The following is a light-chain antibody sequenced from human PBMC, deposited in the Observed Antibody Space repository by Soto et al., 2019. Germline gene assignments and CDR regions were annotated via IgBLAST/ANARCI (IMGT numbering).Light chain of an antibody. Sequence: HSVLTQPPSVSGSPGQSVTISCTGASSDVGSYNRVSWYQQFPATAPKLLIYEVSNRPSGVPDRFSGSKSGNTASLTISGLQAEDEADYYCSSYTSSSTYVFGTGTKLTVL. CDR1: SSDVGSYNR. V-gene: IGLV2-18*02. CDR3: SSYTSSSTYV. CDR2: EVS. J-gene: IGLJ1*01.